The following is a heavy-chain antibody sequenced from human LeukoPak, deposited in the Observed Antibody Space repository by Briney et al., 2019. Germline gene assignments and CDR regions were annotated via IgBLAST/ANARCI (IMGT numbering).Heavy chain of an antibody. CDR3: ARAVGSIWFGELRHPIDY. J-gene: IGHJ4*02. V-gene: IGHV3-48*03. D-gene: IGHD3-10*01. CDR2: VSSSGTTI. CDR1: GFTFSSYE. Sequence: GGSLRLSCAASGFTFSSYEMNWVRQAPGKGREWVSYVSSSGTTIYSADSEKGRFTIPRDNAKNSLYLQMNSLRAEDTAVYYCARAVGSIWFGELRHPIDYSGQGTLVTVSS.